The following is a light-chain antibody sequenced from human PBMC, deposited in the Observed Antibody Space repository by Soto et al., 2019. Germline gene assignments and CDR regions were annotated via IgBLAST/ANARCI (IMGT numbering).Light chain of an antibody. Sequence: QSVLTQPPSVSGAPGRRVTFSGLGASSNTGAGYDVHWYQQLPGTAPKLLIYGNSNRPSGVPDRFSGSKSGTSASLAITGLQAEDEADYYCQSYDSSLSGSRVVFGGGTQLTVL. CDR1: SSNTGAGYD. V-gene: IGLV1-40*01. CDR2: GNS. J-gene: IGLJ2*01. CDR3: QSYDSSLSGSRVV.